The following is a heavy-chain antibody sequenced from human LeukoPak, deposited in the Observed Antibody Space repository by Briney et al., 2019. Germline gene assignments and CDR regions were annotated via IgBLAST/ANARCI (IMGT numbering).Heavy chain of an antibody. Sequence: GGSLRLSCAASGFTFSNYGMHWVRQAPGKGLEWVAVIWYDGSNNYADSVKGRFTISRDNSKNTLYLQMTSLRAEDTAVYYCNRGATGERGFDYWGQGTLVTVSS. CDR3: NRGATGERGFDY. J-gene: IGHJ4*02. D-gene: IGHD1-26*01. CDR2: IWYDGSN. V-gene: IGHV3-33*01. CDR1: GFTFSNYG.